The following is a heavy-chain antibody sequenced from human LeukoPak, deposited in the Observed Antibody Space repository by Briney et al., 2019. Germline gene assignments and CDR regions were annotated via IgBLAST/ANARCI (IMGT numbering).Heavy chain of an antibody. V-gene: IGHV4-39*01. CDR3: ARLNYYGSGRHMDV. J-gene: IGHJ6*03. Sequence: SETLSLTCTVSGGSIRSSSYYWGWIRQPPGKGLEWIGSIYYSGSTYYNPSLKSRVTISVDTSKNQFSLKLSSVTAADTAVYYCARLNYYGSGRHMDVWGKGTTVTISS. CDR2: IYYSGST. D-gene: IGHD3-10*01. CDR1: GGSIRSSSYY.